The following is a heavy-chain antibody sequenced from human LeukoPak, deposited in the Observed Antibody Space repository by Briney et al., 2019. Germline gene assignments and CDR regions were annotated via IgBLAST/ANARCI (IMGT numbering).Heavy chain of an antibody. CDR3: ARDPYSGGYGDYYYYYMDL. CDR2: ISSSSSYI. CDR1: GFTFSSYR. V-gene: IGHV3-21*05. Sequence: GGSLRLSCAASGFTFSSYRMNWVRQAPGKGLEWVSYISSSSSYIYYADSVKGRFTISRDNAKNSLYLQMNSLRAEDTAVYYCARDPYSGGYGDYYYYYMDLWGQGTTVTISS. J-gene: IGHJ6*03. D-gene: IGHD1-26*01.